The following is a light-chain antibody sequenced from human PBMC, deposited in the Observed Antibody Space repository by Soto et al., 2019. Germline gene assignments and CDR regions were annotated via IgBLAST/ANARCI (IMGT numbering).Light chain of an antibody. CDR1: QGISNY. V-gene: IGKV1-27*01. CDR3: QKYNSAPRT. J-gene: IGKJ3*01. CDR2: AAS. Sequence: DIPMTQSPSSLSASVGDRVTITCRASQGISNYLAWYQQKPGKVPKLLIYAASTLQSGVPSRFSGSGSGTEFTLTISGLQPEDVATYYCQKYNSAPRTFGPGTKVDIK.